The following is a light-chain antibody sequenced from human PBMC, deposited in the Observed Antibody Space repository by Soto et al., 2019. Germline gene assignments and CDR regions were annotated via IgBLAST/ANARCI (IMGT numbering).Light chain of an antibody. Sequence: EIVLTQSPAPLSFSPGERATLPCRASQSVSSFLAWYQQKPDQVPRLLIYDASNRATGIPARFSGSGSGTDFTLTISSLEPEDFAVYYCQQRGSWPLTFGGGTKV. CDR3: QQRGSWPLT. CDR2: DAS. V-gene: IGKV3-11*01. J-gene: IGKJ4*01. CDR1: QSVSSF.